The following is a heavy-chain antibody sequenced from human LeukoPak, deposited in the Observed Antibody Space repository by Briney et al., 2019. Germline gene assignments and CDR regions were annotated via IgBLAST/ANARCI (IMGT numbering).Heavy chain of an antibody. D-gene: IGHD1-26*01. J-gene: IGHJ4*02. CDR1: GFTFSSYS. CDR2: ISSSSTYI. Sequence: GSLRLSCAASGFTFSSYSMNWVRQAPGKGLEWVASISSSSTYIYYADSVKGRFTISRDNAKNSLYLQMNSLRAEHMALYYRGRVYSGSYCADYWGQGTLVTVSS. CDR3: GRVYSGSYCADY. V-gene: IGHV3-21*01.